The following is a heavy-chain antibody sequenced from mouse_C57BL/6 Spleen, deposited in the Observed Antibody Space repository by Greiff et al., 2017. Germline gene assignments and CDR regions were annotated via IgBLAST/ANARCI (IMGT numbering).Heavy chain of an antibody. Sequence: VKLQQPGAELVKPGASVKMSCKASGYTFTSYWITWVKQRPGQGLEWIGDIYPGSGSTNYNEKFKSKATLTVDTSSSTAYMQLSSLTSEDSAVYYGARWEYYEYDWVACWGQGILVTVA. J-gene: IGHJ3*01. CDR3: ARWEYYEYDWVAC. CDR1: GYTFTSYW. CDR2: IYPGSGST. D-gene: IGHD2-4*01. V-gene: IGHV1-55*01.